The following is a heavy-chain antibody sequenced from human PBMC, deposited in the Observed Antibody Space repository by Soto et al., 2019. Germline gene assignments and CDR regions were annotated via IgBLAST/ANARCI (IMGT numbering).Heavy chain of an antibody. D-gene: IGHD2-2*01. CDR2: INAGNGNT. CDR1: GYTFTSYA. CDR3: ARDRVVPAAVDYYYYYMDV. Sequence: QVQLVQSGAEVKKPGASVKVSCKASGYTFTSYAMHWVRQAPGQRLEWMGWINAGNGNTKYSQKFQGRVTITRDTSASTAYMELSSLRSEDTAVYYCARDRVVPAAVDYYYYYMDVWGKGTTVTVSS. J-gene: IGHJ6*03. V-gene: IGHV1-3*01.